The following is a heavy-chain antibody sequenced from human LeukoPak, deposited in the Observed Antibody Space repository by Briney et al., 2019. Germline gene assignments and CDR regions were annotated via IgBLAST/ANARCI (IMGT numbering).Heavy chain of an antibody. CDR1: GFTFSSYE. D-gene: IGHD3-16*01. J-gene: IGHJ4*02. V-gene: IGHV3-48*03. Sequence: GGSLRLSCAASGFTFSSYEMNRVRQAPGKGLEWVSYISSSGSTIYYADSVKGRFTISRDNAKNSLYLQMNSLRAEDTAVYYCARDTSFYYFDYWGQGTLVTVSS. CDR2: ISSSGSTI. CDR3: ARDTSFYYFDY.